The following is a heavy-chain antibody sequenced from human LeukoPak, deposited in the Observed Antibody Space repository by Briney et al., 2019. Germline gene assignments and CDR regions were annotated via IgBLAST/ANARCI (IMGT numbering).Heavy chain of an antibody. CDR2: IRSKAYGGTT. CDR1: GFTFGDYA. CDR3: TRDLRWLAYDY. Sequence: GGSLRLSCTASGFTFGDYAMSWVRRAPGKGLEWVGFIRSKAYGGTTEYAASVKGRFTISRDDSKSIAYLQMNSLKTEDTAVYYCTRDLRWLAYDYWGQGTLVTVSS. V-gene: IGHV3-49*04. J-gene: IGHJ4*02. D-gene: IGHD6-19*01.